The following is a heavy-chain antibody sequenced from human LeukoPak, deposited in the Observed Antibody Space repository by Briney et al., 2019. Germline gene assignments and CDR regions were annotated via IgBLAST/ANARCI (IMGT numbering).Heavy chain of an antibody. D-gene: IGHD5-24*01. CDR2: IWYDGSNK. CDR3: AKGRDGYSLDY. CDR1: GFTFSSYG. V-gene: IGHV3-33*06. J-gene: IGHJ4*02. Sequence: GGSLRLSCAASGFTFSSYGMHWVRQAPGKGLEWVAVIWYDGSNKYYVDSVKGRFTISRDNSKNTLYLQMNSLRAEDTAVYYCAKGRDGYSLDYWGQGTLVTVSS.